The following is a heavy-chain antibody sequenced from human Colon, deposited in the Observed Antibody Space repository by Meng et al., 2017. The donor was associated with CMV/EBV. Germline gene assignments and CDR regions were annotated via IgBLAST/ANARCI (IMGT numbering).Heavy chain of an antibody. D-gene: IGHD2-15*01. CDR1: GFILSDYY. Sequence: GGSLRLSCTGSGFILSDYYIDWVRQVPGKGLEWVGRTANKADYYLTEYATSVKGRFTFSRDDSKNAVYLQTNSLKAEDTAVYYCTTGYCSGDSCYSILDWGQGTLVTVSS. V-gene: IGHV3-72*01. J-gene: IGHJ4*02. CDR3: TTGYCSGDSCYSILD. CDR2: TANKADYYLT.